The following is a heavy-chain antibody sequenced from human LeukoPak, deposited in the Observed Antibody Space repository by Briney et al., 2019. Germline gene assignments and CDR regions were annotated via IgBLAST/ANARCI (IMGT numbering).Heavy chain of an antibody. D-gene: IGHD3-3*01. CDR1: GGTFSSYA. CDR3: ARVRGPTIFGVVTDDQSEH. J-gene: IGHJ4*02. Sequence: GASVKVSCKASGGTFSSYAINWVRQAPGQGLEWMGRIIPILDIANYAHKFQGRVTITADKSTNTAYLELSSLRSEDTALYYCARVRGPTIFGVVTDDQSEHWGQGTLVTVSS. V-gene: IGHV1-69*04. CDR2: IIPILDIA.